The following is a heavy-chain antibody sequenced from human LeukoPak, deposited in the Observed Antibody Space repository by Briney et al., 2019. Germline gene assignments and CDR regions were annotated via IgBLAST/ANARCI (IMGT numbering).Heavy chain of an antibody. V-gene: IGHV5-10-1*01. Sequence: GESLKISCKGSGYSFTSYWISWVRQMPGKGLEWMGRIDPSDTYTNYSPSFQGHVTISADKSISTAYLQWSSLKASDTAMYYCARLYYYGSGSYGGPLDYWGQGTLVTVSS. J-gene: IGHJ4*02. CDR1: GYSFTSYW. CDR2: IDPSDTYT. CDR3: ARLYYYGSGSYGGPLDY. D-gene: IGHD3-10*01.